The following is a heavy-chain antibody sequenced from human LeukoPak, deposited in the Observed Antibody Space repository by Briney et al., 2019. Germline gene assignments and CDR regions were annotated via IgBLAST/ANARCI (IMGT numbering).Heavy chain of an antibody. CDR3: AKGEGGSSRYYYFDY. D-gene: IGHD6-13*01. CDR2: INSGGST. CDR1: GFTFSTYA. Sequence: PGGSLRLSCATSGFTFSTYAMTWVRQAPGKGLEWVSTINSGGSTYYADSVKGRFTISRDNSKNTLYLQMNSLRAEDTAVYYCAKGEGGSSRYYYFDYWGQGTLVTVSS. J-gene: IGHJ4*02. V-gene: IGHV3-23*01.